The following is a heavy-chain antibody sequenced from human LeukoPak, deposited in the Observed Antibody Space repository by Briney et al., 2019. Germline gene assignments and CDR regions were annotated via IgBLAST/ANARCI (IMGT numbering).Heavy chain of an antibody. J-gene: IGHJ6*02. D-gene: IGHD3-3*01. CDR2: INPNSGGT. CDR1: GYTFTGYY. CDR3: ARGRSTYYDFWSVVRGGEQNYGMDV. V-gene: IGHV1-2*06. Sequence: ASVKVSCKASGYTFTGYYMHWVRQAPGQGLEWMGRINPNSGGTNYAQKFQGRVTMTRDTSISTAYMELSSLRSEDTAVYYCARGRSTYYDFWSVVRGGEQNYGMDVWGQGTTVTVSS.